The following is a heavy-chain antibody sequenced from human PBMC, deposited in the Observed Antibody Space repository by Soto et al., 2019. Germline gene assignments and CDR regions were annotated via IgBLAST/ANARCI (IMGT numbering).Heavy chain of an antibody. J-gene: IGHJ4*02. CDR2: IYHSGST. D-gene: IGHD3-22*01. CDR1: GGSISSGGYS. V-gene: IGHV4-30-2*01. Sequence: PSETLSLTCAVSGGSISSGGYSWSWIRQPPGKGLEWIGYIYHSGSTYYNPSLKSRVTISVDRPKNQFSLKLSSVTAADTAVYYCARGGVDYYDSSGYYFSPYYFDYWGQGTLVTVSS. CDR3: ARGGVDYYDSSGYYFSPYYFDY.